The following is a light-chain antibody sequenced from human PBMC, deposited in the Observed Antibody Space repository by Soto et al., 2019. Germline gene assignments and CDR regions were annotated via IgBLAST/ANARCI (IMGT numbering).Light chain of an antibody. CDR2: WAS. V-gene: IGKV4-1*01. J-gene: IGKJ2*01. CDR3: QQYYSTPHT. CDR1: RSLLYSSNIKNS. Sequence: DVVMTQSPDSLAVSLGERATINCKSSRSLLYSSNIKNSLAWYQQKPGQPPKLLIYWASTRESGVPDRFGGSGSGTDFTLTISSLQAEDVAVYYCQQYYSTPHTFGQGTKLEIK.